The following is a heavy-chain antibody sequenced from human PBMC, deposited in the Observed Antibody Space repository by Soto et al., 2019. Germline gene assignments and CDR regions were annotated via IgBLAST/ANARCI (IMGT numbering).Heavy chain of an antibody. J-gene: IGHJ4*02. CDR1: GFTFSSYA. CDR3: AKRSSSSTFDY. Sequence: EVQLLESGGGVVQPGGSLRLSCAASGFTFSSYAMSWVRQAPGKGLEWVSVISGSDDSTYYADSVKGRFTISRDNSKNTLYMQMNSLRDEDTAVYYCAKRSSSSTFDYWGQGTLVTVSS. V-gene: IGHV3-23*01. CDR2: ISGSDDST. D-gene: IGHD6-6*01.